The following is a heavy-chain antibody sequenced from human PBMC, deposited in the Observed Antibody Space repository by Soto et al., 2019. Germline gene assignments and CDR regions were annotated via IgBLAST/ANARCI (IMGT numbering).Heavy chain of an antibody. D-gene: IGHD2-2*01. J-gene: IGHJ5*02. CDR2: ISLYSDGT. CDR1: GYTFSNYG. V-gene: IGHV1-18*01. CDR3: ARVVPGAEAWFGP. Sequence: SVKEYCETSGYTFSNYGITWVREAPVQPLEWLGWISLYSDGTNYAQKFQGRVSMTTDTSTTTAYMELRSLRSDDTAVYYCARVVPGAEAWFGPWGQGTLVTVSS.